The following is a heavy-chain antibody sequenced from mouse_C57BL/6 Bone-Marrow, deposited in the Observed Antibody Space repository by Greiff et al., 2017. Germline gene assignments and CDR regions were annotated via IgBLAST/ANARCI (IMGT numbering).Heavy chain of an antibody. D-gene: IGHD3-2*02. CDR3: ARGGTAQATLFDY. J-gene: IGHJ2*01. Sequence: EVQLQESGPGLVKPSQSLPLTCSVTGYSITSGYYWNWIRQFPGNKLEWMGYISYDGSNNYNPSLKNRISITRDTSKNQFFLKLNSVTTEDTATYYCARGGTAQATLFDYWGQGTTLTVSS. CDR2: ISYDGSN. CDR1: GYSITSGYY. V-gene: IGHV3-6*01.